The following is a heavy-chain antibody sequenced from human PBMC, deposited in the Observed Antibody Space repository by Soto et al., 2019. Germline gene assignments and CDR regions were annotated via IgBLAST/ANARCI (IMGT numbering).Heavy chain of an antibody. CDR3: ASFDGDYVSLRY. Sequence: QVQLQESGPGLVKPSETLSLTCTVSGGSVSSGSYYWSWIRQPPGKGLEWIGYIYYSGSTNYNPSLKSRVTISVDTSKNQFSLKLSSVTAADTAVHYCASFDGDYVSLRYWGQGTLVTVSS. J-gene: IGHJ4*02. D-gene: IGHD4-17*01. V-gene: IGHV4-61*01. CDR2: IYYSGST. CDR1: GGSVSSGSYY.